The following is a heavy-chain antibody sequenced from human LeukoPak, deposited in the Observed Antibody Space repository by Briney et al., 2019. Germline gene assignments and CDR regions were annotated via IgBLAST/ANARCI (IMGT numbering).Heavy chain of an antibody. Sequence: PGGSLRLSCAASGFTFSGYAMSWVRQAPGKGLEWVSAISGSGGSTYYADSVKGRFTISRDNSKNTLYLQMNSLRVEDTAVYYCARAGSFWHYVYWGQGTLVTVSS. V-gene: IGHV3-23*01. CDR3: ARAGSFWHYVY. CDR2: ISGSGGST. D-gene: IGHD1-7*01. J-gene: IGHJ4*02. CDR1: GFTFSGYA.